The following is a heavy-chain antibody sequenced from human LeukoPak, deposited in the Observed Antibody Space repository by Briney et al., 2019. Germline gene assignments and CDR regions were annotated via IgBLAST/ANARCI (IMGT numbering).Heavy chain of an antibody. CDR3: AKAGAVVVVAAKYFDY. CDR1: ALTFSSYG. J-gene: IGHJ4*02. CDR2: ISYDGSNK. D-gene: IGHD2-15*01. V-gene: IGHV3-30*18. Sequence: GGSLRLSCAASALTFSSYGMHWVRQAPGKGREWVAVISYDGSNKYYADSVKGRFTISRDNSKNTLYLQMNSLRAEDTGVYYCAKAGAVVVVAAKYFDYWGQGTLVTVSS.